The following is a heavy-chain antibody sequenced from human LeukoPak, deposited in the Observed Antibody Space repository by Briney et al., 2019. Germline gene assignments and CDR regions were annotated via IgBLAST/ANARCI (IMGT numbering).Heavy chain of an antibody. CDR1: GYSFTSYW. J-gene: IGHJ4*02. Sequence: GESLKISCKGSGYSFTSYWISWVRQIPGKGLECMGTIDPSDSYTNYSPSFQGHFTISADKSISTAYLQWSSLKASDTAMYYCAIGGIVVQRLDYWGQGTLVTVSS. CDR3: AIGGIVVQRLDY. V-gene: IGHV5-10-1*01. D-gene: IGHD6-19*01. CDR2: IDPSDSYT.